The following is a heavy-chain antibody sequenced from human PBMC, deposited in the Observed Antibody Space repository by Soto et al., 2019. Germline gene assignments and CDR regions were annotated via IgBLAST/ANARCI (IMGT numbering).Heavy chain of an antibody. CDR2: ISYVGSNK. D-gene: IGHD3-22*01. Sequence: QVQLVESGGGVVQPGTSLRLSCRASGFTLSSYGMHWVRQAPGKGLEWVAVISYVGSNKYYADSVKGRFTISRDNSKNKLDLQMNSLRSEDTAVYYCARDRGDSSGYRCDYWGQGTLVTVSS. CDR3: ARDRGDSSGYRCDY. CDR1: GFTLSSYG. V-gene: IGHV3-30*03. J-gene: IGHJ4*02.